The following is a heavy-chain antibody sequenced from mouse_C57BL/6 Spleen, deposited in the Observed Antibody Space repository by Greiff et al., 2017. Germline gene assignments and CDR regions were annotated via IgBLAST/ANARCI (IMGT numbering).Heavy chain of an antibody. D-gene: IGHD2-4*01. CDR1: GYTFTSYG. CDR2: IYPRSGNT. V-gene: IGHV1-81*01. CDR3: ARGDYDAYYCDY. Sequence: QVQLKQSGAELARPGASVKLSCKASGYTFTSYGISWVKQRTGQGLEWIGEIYPRSGNTYYNEQFKGKATLTADKSSSTAYMELRSLTSEDSAVYFCARGDYDAYYCDYWGQGTTLTVSS. J-gene: IGHJ2*01.